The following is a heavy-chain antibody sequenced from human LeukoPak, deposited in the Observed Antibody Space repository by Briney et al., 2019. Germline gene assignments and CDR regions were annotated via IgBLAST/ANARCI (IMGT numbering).Heavy chain of an antibody. CDR1: GGSISSYY. V-gene: IGHV4-59*01. J-gene: IGHJ4*02. CDR2: IYYSGST. D-gene: IGHD6-13*01. CDR3: AGGLHSSLYYFDY. Sequence: SETLSLTCTVSGGSISSYYWSWIRQPPGKGLEWIGYIYYSGSTNYNPSLKSRVTISVDTSKNQFSLRLSSVTAADTAVYYCAGGLHSSLYYFDYWGQGTLVTVSS.